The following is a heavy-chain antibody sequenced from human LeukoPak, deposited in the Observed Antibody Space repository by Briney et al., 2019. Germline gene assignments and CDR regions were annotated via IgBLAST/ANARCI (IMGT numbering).Heavy chain of an antibody. CDR1: GYTFTSYG. V-gene: IGHV1-2*02. J-gene: IGHJ6*03. CDR2: INPNSGGT. D-gene: IGHD5-12*01. CDR3: ARVLATQTYYYYMDV. Sequence: ASVKVSCKASGYTFTSYGISWVRQAPGQGLEWMGWINPNSGGTNYAQKFQGRVTMTRDTSISTAYMELSRLRPDDTAVYYCARVLATQTYYYYMDVWGKGTTVTVSS.